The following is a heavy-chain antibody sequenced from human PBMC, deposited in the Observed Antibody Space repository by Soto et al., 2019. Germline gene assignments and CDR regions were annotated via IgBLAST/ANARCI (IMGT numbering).Heavy chain of an antibody. V-gene: IGHV3-66*01. Sequence: GGSLRLSCAASGFTVSSNYMSWVRQAPGKGLEWVSVIYSGGSTYYADSVKGRCTISRDNSKNTLYLQMNSLRAEDTAVYYCARDSPLYYYYYMDVWGKGTTVTVSS. CDR2: IYSGGST. J-gene: IGHJ6*03. CDR3: ARDSPLYYYYYMDV. CDR1: GFTVSSNY.